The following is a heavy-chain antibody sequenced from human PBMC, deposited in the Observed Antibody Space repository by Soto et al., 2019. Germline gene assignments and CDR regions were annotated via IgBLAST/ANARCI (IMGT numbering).Heavy chain of an antibody. CDR1: GFTFSSHW. J-gene: IGHJ4*02. D-gene: IGHD5-18*01. V-gene: IGHV3-74*01. CDR3: ARDEGYGYGVDY. Sequence: EVQLVESGGSLVQPGGPLRLSCAASGFTFSSHWMHWVRQAPGKGLVWVSRINSDGSSTTYVDSVKGRFTFSRDNAKNTLYLQMNSLRAEDTAIYYCARDEGYGYGVDYWGQGTLVTVSS. CDR2: INSDGSST.